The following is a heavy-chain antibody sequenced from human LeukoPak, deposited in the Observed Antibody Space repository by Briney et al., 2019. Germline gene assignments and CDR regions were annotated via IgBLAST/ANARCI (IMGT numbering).Heavy chain of an antibody. J-gene: IGHJ4*02. V-gene: IGHV1-3*01. CDR2: INAGNGNT. D-gene: IGHD6-13*01. CDR1: GYTFTSYA. Sequence: ASVKVSCKASGYTFTSYAMHWVRQAPGQRLEWMGWINAGNGNTKYSQKFQGRVTITRDTSASTAYMELSSLRSEDTAVYYCARDRRAAAGAGGYFDYWGQGTLVTVSS. CDR3: ARDRRAAAGAGGYFDY.